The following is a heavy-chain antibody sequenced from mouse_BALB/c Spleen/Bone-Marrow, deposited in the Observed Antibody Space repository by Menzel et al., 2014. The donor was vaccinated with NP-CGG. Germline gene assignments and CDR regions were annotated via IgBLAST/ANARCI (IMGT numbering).Heavy chain of an antibody. CDR3: ARLGRDYSDY. D-gene: IGHD4-1*01. Sequence: EVQRVESGGDLVKPGGSLKLSCAASGFTFTSYGMSWVRQTPDKRLEWVATISSGGSYTYYPDSVKGRFTISRDNAKNTLYLQMSSLKSEDTAMYYCARLGRDYSDYWGQGTTLTVSS. V-gene: IGHV5-6*01. CDR2: ISSGGSYT. CDR1: GFTFTSYG. J-gene: IGHJ2*01.